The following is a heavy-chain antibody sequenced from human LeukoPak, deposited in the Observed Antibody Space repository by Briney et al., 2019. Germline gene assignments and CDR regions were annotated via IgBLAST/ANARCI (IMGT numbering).Heavy chain of an antibody. CDR3: AKDPHSSSWYYFDS. V-gene: IGHV3-30*18. D-gene: IGHD6-13*01. CDR1: RFTFSYFA. J-gene: IGHJ4*02. CDR2: LSDDGSNK. Sequence: GGSLRLSCAASRFTFSYFAMHWVRQAPGKGLGWVAVLSDDGSNKFYADSVKGRFTISRDNSKNTLYLQMNSLRAEDTAFYYCAKDPHSSSWYYFDSWGQGTLVTVSS.